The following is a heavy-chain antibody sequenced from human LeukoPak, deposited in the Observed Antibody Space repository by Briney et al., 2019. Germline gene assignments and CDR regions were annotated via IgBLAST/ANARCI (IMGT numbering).Heavy chain of an antibody. J-gene: IGHJ5*02. Sequence: PSETLSLTCAVYGGSFSGYYWSWIRQPPGKGLEWIGEINHSGSTNYNPSLKSRVTISVDTSKNQFSLKLSSVTAADTAVYYCARGSTWGSSGWYGSCCAFDPWGQGTLVTASS. V-gene: IGHV4-34*01. CDR2: INHSGST. CDR3: ARGSTWGSSGWYGSCCAFDP. D-gene: IGHD6-19*01. CDR1: GGSFSGYY.